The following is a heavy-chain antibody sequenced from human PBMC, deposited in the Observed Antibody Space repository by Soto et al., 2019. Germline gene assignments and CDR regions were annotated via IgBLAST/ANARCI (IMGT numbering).Heavy chain of an antibody. V-gene: IGHV3-30*18. J-gene: IGHJ1*01. Sequence: QVQLVESGGGVVQPGRSLRLSCAASGFTFSRFGMHWVRQAPGKGLEWVAMTSYDGSSKYYADSVKGRFTISRDNSKNTLQLQMNNLRAEDTAVYYCAKGHAAGTGTGHWGQGTLVTVSS. D-gene: IGHD6-19*01. CDR2: TSYDGSSK. CDR3: AKGHAAGTGTGH. CDR1: GFTFSRFG.